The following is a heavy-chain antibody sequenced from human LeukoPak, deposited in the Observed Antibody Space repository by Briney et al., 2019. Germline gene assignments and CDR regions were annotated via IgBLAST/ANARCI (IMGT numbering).Heavy chain of an antibody. CDR2: FIPIFGTA. V-gene: IGHV1-69*13. CDR1: GGAFSGYA. J-gene: IGHJ6*02. D-gene: IGHD3-22*01. CDR3: ARRYAVEKARLYDSSGYYFGMDV. Sequence: ASVNVSCKASGGAFSGYAVSWVRQSPGQRLGWMGGFIPIFGTANYAQKFQGRVTITADESTSTAYMELSSLRSEDTAVYYCARRYAVEKARLYDSSGYYFGMDVWGQGTTVTVSS.